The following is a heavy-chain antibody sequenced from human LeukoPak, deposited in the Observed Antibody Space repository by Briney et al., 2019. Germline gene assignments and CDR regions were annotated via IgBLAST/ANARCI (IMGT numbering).Heavy chain of an antibody. V-gene: IGHV3-53*01. CDR3: AKDFWAARPGYFDY. Sequence: PGGSLRLSCAVSGFTVSSIYISWVRQAPGKGLEWVSFIYSDGNTYYADSVKGRFTLSRDSSRNTLYLQMNSLRAEDTAVYYCAKDFWAARPGYFDYWGQGTLVTVSS. CDR1: GFTVSSIY. J-gene: IGHJ4*02. D-gene: IGHD6-6*01. CDR2: IYSDGNT.